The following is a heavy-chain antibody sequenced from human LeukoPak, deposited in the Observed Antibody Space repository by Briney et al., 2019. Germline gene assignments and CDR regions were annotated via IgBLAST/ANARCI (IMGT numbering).Heavy chain of an antibody. Sequence: GGSLRLSCAASRFTFSRYGMHWVRQAPGKGLEWVAFIRYDGGNKYYADSVKGRFTISRDNSKNTLYLQMNSLRAEDTAMYYCAKDGDDCIDYWGQGSLVTVSS. CDR1: RFTFSRYG. CDR2: IRYDGGNK. D-gene: IGHD3-22*01. J-gene: IGHJ4*02. V-gene: IGHV3-30*02. CDR3: AKDGDDCIDY.